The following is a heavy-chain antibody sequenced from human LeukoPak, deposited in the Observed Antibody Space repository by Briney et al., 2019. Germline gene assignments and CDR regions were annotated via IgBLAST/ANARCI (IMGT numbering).Heavy chain of an antibody. CDR1: GFTFSSYD. CDR3: AKGGASVTRYVDY. CDR2: ISYDGSNK. D-gene: IGHD4-17*01. Sequence: GGSLRLSCAASGFTFSSYDMHWVRQAPGKGLEWVAVISYDGSNKYYADSVKGRFTISRDNSQNTLYLQMNSLRPEDTAVYYCAKGGASVTRYVDYWGQGTLVTVSS. J-gene: IGHJ4*02. V-gene: IGHV3-30*18.